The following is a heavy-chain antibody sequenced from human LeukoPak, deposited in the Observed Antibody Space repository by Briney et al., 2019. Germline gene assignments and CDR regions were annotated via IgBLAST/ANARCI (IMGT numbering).Heavy chain of an antibody. CDR3: VKGVNSVYGDY. V-gene: IGHV3-7*01. J-gene: IGHJ4*02. CDR1: GFTFSNYW. CDR2: IKQDGSER. D-gene: IGHD1-14*01. Sequence: SGGSLRLSCAASGFTFSNYWMTWVRQAPGKGLEWVANIKQDGSERNYVDSVEGRFTISRDNAKNSLHLQMTSLKAEDTAIYYCVKGVNSVYGDYWGQGTLVTVSS.